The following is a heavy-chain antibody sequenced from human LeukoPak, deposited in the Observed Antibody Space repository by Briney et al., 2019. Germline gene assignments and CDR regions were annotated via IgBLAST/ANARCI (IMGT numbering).Heavy chain of an antibody. CDR1: GFTFSSYG. D-gene: IGHD3-3*01. CDR3: ARDGITIFGVVIDY. CDR2: ISSGSSTI. V-gene: IGHV3-48*01. J-gene: IGHJ4*02. Sequence: GGSLRLSCAASGFTFSSYGMHWVRQAPGKGLEWVSYISSGSSTIYYADSVKGRFTMSRDDAKNSLYLQMNSLRAEDTAVYYCARDGITIFGVVIDYWGQGTLVTVSS.